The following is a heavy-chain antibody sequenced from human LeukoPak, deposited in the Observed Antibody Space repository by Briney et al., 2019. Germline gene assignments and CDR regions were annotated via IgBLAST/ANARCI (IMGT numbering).Heavy chain of an antibody. CDR1: GFTFINYG. D-gene: IGHD3-22*01. CDR3: ASDPAYYYDSSRSYFDY. J-gene: IGHJ4*02. V-gene: IGHV3-33*01. CDR2: IWSDGSNK. Sequence: GGSLRLSCAASGFTFINYGMHWVRQAPGKGLEWVAVIWSDGSNKYYADSVKGRFTISRDNSRNTLYLQMNSLRAEDTALYYCASDPAYYYDSSRSYFDYWGQGTLVTVSS.